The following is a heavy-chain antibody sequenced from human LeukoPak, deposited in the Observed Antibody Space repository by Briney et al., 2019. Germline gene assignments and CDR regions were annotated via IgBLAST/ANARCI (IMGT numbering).Heavy chain of an antibody. CDR3: AREGAGGFDI. V-gene: IGHV3-53*01. J-gene: IGHJ3*02. Sequence: GGSLRLSCAASGVTVRSNYMNWVRQAPGKGLEWVALIFSGNSTYYADSVKGRFTISRDDSKNTLFLQMNSLRVEDTAVYYCAREGAGGFDIWGQGTMVTVSS. CDR2: IFSGNST. D-gene: IGHD3-16*01. CDR1: GVTVRSNY.